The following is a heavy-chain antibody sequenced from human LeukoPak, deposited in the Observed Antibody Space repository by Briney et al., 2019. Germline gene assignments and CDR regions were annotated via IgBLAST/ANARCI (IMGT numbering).Heavy chain of an antibody. CDR2: ISSNNGDT. D-gene: IGHD2-21*02. Sequence: PGGTLRLSCAASGFTFSSYGMSWVRQAPGQGLEWMGWISSNNGDTKYPQKFQGRVTMTTDTSTSTAYMELRSLKSDDTAVYYCARAFPLVATTSGEIVVVTAAGFDYWGQGTLVTVSS. CDR1: GFTFSSYG. CDR3: ARAFPLVATTSGEIVVVTAAGFDY. V-gene: IGHV1-18*01. J-gene: IGHJ4*02.